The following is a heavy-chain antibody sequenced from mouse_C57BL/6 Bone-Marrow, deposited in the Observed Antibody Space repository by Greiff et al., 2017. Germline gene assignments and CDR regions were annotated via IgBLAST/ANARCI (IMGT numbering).Heavy chain of an antibody. CDR2: ISSGCSYT. CDR3: ARHVSFTTVVAPVAY. CDR1: GFTFSSYG. D-gene: IGHD1-1*01. Sequence: EVHLVESGGDLVKPGGSLKLSCAASGFTFSSYGMSWVRQTPDKRLEWVATISSGCSYTYYPESVKGRFTISRDNAKNTLYLQMSSLKSEYTAMYYCARHVSFTTVVAPVAYWGQGTLVTVSA. V-gene: IGHV5-6*01. J-gene: IGHJ3*01.